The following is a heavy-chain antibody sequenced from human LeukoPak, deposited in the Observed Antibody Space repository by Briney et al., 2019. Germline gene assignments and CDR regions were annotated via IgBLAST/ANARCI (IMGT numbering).Heavy chain of an antibody. Sequence: GESLKISCKGSGYSFTTYWIAWVRQMPGKGLEWMGIIYPGDSDTTYSPSFQGQVTISADKSISTAYLQWSSLKASDTAMYYCARRVHRGGCYSSHSDYWGQGTLVTVSS. V-gene: IGHV5-51*01. CDR2: IYPGDSDT. CDR1: GYSFTTYW. D-gene: IGHD1-26*01. CDR3: ARRVHRGGCYSSHSDY. J-gene: IGHJ4*02.